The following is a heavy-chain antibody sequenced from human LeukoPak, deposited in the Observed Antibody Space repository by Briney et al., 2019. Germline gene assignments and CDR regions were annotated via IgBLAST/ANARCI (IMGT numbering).Heavy chain of an antibody. V-gene: IGHV3-30*18. CDR1: GFTFSSYG. Sequence: GRPLRLSCAASGFTFSSYGMHWVRQAPGKGLQWVAAISYDGSNKYYADSVKGRFTVSRDNSKNTLYLQMNSLRGEETAVYYCAKEKYRGYSYGSGDYWGQGTLVTVSS. CDR3: AKEKYRGYSYGSGDY. CDR2: ISYDGSNK. D-gene: IGHD5-18*01. J-gene: IGHJ4*02.